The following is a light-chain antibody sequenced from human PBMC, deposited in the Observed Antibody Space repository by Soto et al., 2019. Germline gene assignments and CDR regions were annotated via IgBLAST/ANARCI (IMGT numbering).Light chain of an antibody. CDR2: AAS. J-gene: IGKJ4*01. Sequence: DIQMTQSPSTLSGTVGDRVTITCRASQTISSWLAWYQQKPGKAPKLLIYAASTLQSGVPSRFSGSGSGTEFTLTINSLQPDDFAIYYCQQYNSYPLTFGGRTKVDI. CDR3: QQYNSYPLT. V-gene: IGKV1-5*01. CDR1: QTISSW.